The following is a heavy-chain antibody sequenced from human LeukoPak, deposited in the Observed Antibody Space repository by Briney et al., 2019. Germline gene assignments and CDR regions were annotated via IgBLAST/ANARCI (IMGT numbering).Heavy chain of an antibody. CDR3: ARGSRYYDFWSGYPSRYGMDV. Sequence: VASVKVSCKASGYTFASYDINWVRQATGQGLEWMGWMNPNSGNTGYAQKFQGRVTMTRNTSISTAYMELSSLRSEDTAVYYCARGSRYYDFWSGYPSRYGMDVWGQGTTVTVSS. J-gene: IGHJ6*02. CDR1: GYTFASYD. CDR2: MNPNSGNT. V-gene: IGHV1-8*01. D-gene: IGHD3-3*01.